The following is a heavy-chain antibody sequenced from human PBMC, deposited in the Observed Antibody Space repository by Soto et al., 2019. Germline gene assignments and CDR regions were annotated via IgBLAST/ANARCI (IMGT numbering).Heavy chain of an antibody. V-gene: IGHV5-51*01. CDR3: ATRPREYSGYDTAFDI. CDR1: GYSFTSYW. CDR2: IYPGDSDT. J-gene: IGHJ3*02. D-gene: IGHD5-12*01. Sequence: GESLKISCKGSGYSFTSYWISWVRQMPGKGLEWMGIIYPGDSDTRYSPSFQGQVTISADKSISTAYLQWSSLKASDTAMYYCATRPREYSGYDTAFDIWGQGTMVTVS.